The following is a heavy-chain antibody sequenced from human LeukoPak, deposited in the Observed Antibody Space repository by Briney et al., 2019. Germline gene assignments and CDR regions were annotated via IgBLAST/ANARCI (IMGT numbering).Heavy chain of an antibody. J-gene: IGHJ4*02. CDR1: GYTFTTYG. D-gene: IGHD4-23*01. CDR2: ISGYNGNT. CDR3: ARGDYGSNPDY. V-gene: IGHV1-18*01. Sequence: ASVKVSCKASGYTFTTYGITWVRQAPGQGLECMGWISGYNGNTIYAQKLQGRVTMTTDTSTSTAYMGLRSLRSDDTAVYYCARGDYGSNPDYWGQGTLVTVSS.